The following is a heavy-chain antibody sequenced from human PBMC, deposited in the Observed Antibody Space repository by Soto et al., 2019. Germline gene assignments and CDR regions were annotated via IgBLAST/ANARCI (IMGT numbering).Heavy chain of an antibody. V-gene: IGHV5-10-1*01. J-gene: IGHJ6*02. CDR1: GYSFTSYW. D-gene: IGHD2-2*01. CDR3: ARHGIVVVPAAHYYGMDV. Sequence: GESLKISCNGSGYSFTSYWISWVRQMPWKGLEWMGRIDPSDSYTNYSPSFQGHVTISADKSISTAYLQWSSLKASDTAMYYCARHGIVVVPAAHYYGMDVWGQGTTVTVSS. CDR2: IDPSDSYT.